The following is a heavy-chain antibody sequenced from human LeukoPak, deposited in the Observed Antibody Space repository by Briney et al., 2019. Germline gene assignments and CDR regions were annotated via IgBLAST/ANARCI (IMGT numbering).Heavy chain of an antibody. CDR3: AKDSGPYSSTWDDAFDI. Sequence: GGSLRLSCAASGFTFGSYEMNWVRQAPGKGLEWVSAISGSGGSTYYADSVKGRFTISRDNSKNTLYLQVNSLRAEDTAVYYCAKDSGPYSSTWDDAFDIWGQGTLVTVSS. D-gene: IGHD6-13*01. V-gene: IGHV3-23*01. J-gene: IGHJ3*02. CDR2: ISGSGGST. CDR1: GFTFGSYE.